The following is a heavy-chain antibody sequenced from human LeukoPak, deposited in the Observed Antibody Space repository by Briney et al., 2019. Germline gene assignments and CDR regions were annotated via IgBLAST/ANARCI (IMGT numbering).Heavy chain of an antibody. D-gene: IGHD6-13*01. V-gene: IGHV4-4*07. Sequence: SETLSLTCTVSGGSISSYYWSWIRQPAGKGLEWIGRIYTSGSTNYNPSLKSRVTISVDTSKNQFSLKLSSVTAADTAVYYCARGDIAAAGPDAFDIWGQGTMVTVSS. CDR3: ARGDIAAAGPDAFDI. CDR2: IYTSGST. J-gene: IGHJ3*02. CDR1: GGSISSYY.